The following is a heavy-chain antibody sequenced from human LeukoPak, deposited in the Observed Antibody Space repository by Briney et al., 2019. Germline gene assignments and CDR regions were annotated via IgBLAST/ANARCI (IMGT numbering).Heavy chain of an antibody. D-gene: IGHD2-21*02. CDR2: IFPGDSQT. Sequence: GASLKFSCKGSGYSFTNYWIAWVRQMPGRGLEWMGIIFPGDSQTRYRPSFQGQVTISPDKSISTACLQWSSLKASDTAMYYCARHYRYCGGDCDAFDIWGQGTLVTVSS. J-gene: IGHJ3*02. V-gene: IGHV5-51*01. CDR3: ARHYRYCGGDCDAFDI. CDR1: GYSFTNYW.